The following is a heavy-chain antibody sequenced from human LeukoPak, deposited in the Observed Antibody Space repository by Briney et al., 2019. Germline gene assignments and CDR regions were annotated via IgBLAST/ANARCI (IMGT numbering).Heavy chain of an antibody. CDR3: AKDRPDYYDSSGYFDY. D-gene: IGHD3-22*01. J-gene: IGHJ4*02. CDR1: GFTFSSYG. V-gene: IGHV3-33*06. CDR2: IWYDGSNK. Sequence: GGSLRLSCAASGFTFSSYGMHWVRQAPGKGLEWVAVIWYDGSNKYYADSVKGRFTISRDNSKNTLYLQMNSLRAEDTAVHYCAKDRPDYYDSSGYFDYWGQGTLVTVSS.